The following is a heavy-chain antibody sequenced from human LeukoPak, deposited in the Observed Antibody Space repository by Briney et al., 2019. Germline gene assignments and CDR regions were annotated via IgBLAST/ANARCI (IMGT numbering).Heavy chain of an antibody. CDR1: GFTFSGYA. V-gene: IGHV3-23*01. D-gene: IGHD6-6*01. J-gene: IGHJ4*02. CDR3: AKANSSSSPHFDY. CDR2: ISGSGDST. Sequence: GGSLRLSCAASGFTFSGYALSRVRQAPGKGLEWVSTISGSGDSTYYADSVKGRFTISRDNSKNTLYPQMNSLRAEDTAVYYCAKANSSSSPHFDYWGQGTLVTVSS.